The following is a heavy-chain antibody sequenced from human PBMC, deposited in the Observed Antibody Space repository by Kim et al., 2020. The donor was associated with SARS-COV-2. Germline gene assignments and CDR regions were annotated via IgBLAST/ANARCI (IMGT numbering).Heavy chain of an antibody. CDR2: IIPIFGTA. V-gene: IGHV1-69*06. Sequence: SVKVSCKASGGTFSSYAISWVRQAPGQGLEWMGGIIPIFGTANYAQKFQVRVTITADKSTSTAYMELSSLRSEDTAVYYWAREPHCSGGSCYSYWFDPW. CDR1: GGTFSSYA. CDR3: AREPHCSGGSCYSYWFDP. J-gene: IGHJ5*02. D-gene: IGHD2-15*01.